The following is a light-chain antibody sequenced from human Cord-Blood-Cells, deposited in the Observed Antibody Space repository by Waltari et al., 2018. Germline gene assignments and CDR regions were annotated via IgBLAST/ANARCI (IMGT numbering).Light chain of an antibody. Sequence: DIVMTQSPDSLAVSLGERATINCKSSQSVLYSSNNKNYLAWYQQKPGQPPKLLIYWASTQESGVPDRFSGSGSGTDFTLTISSLQAEDVAVYYCQQYYSTPPYTFGQGTKVEIK. CDR3: QQYYSTPPYT. CDR2: WAS. CDR1: QSVLYSSNNKNY. J-gene: IGKJ2*01. V-gene: IGKV4-1*01.